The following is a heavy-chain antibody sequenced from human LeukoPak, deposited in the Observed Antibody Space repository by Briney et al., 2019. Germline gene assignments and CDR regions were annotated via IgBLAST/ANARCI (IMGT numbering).Heavy chain of an antibody. CDR2: ISSSGDTI. CDR3: ARDRGTVTTYFDY. CDR1: GFTFSDYY. Sequence: GGSLRLSCAASGFTFSDYYMNWIRQAPGKGLEWVSYISSSGDTIYYADSVKGRFTISRDNAKNSLYLQMNSLRAEDTAVYYCARDRGTVTTYFDYWGQGTLVTVSS. V-gene: IGHV3-11*04. J-gene: IGHJ4*02. D-gene: IGHD4-17*01.